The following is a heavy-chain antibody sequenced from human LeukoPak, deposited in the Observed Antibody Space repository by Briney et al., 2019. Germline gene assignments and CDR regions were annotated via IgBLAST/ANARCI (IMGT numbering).Heavy chain of an antibody. CDR2: ISGSGGST. CDR3: AKAQWELLSWYFDL. D-gene: IGHD1-26*01. Sequence: PGGSLRLSCAASGFTVSTNYMSWVRQAPGKGLEWVSAISGSGGSTYYADSVKGRFTISRDNSKNTLYLQMNSLRAEDTAVYYCAKAQWELLSWYFDLWGRGTLVTVSS. J-gene: IGHJ2*01. V-gene: IGHV3-23*01. CDR1: GFTVSTNY.